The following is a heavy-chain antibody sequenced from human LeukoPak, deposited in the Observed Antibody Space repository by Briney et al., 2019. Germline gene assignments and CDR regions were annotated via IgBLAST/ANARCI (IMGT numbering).Heavy chain of an antibody. CDR2: TYYRSKWYS. CDR1: GDSVSSNSAT. Sequence: SQTLSLTCAISGDSVSSNSATWNWIRQSPSRGLEWLGGTYYRSKWYSDYAVSVKSRITFNPDTSKNQFSLQLNSVTPEDTAVYYCARGGGSGWPFDSWGQGTLVTVSS. J-gene: IGHJ4*02. CDR3: ARGGGSGWPFDS. V-gene: IGHV6-1*01. D-gene: IGHD6-19*01.